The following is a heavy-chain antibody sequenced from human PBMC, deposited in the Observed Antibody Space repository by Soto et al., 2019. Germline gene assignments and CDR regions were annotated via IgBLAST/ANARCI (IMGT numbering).Heavy chain of an antibody. CDR3: ARADGYCTNGVCYGMDV. V-gene: IGHV3-13*01. D-gene: IGHD2-8*01. CDR2: IGTAGDT. CDR1: GFTFSSYD. J-gene: IGHJ6*02. Sequence: GGSLRLSCAASGFTFSSYDMHWVRQATGKGLEWVSAIGTAGDTYYPGSVKGRFTISRENAKNSLYLQMNSLRAGDTAVYYCARADGYCTNGVCYGMDVWGQGTTVTVSS.